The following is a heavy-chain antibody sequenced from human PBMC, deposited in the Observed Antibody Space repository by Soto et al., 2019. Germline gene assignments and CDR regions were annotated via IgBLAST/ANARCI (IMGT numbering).Heavy chain of an antibody. CDR3: ARESPLGTGSVRYGMDV. J-gene: IGHJ6*02. CDR1: SASISSSSYT. D-gene: IGHD3-10*01. V-gene: IGHV4-39*07. Sequence: SETLSLTCTVSSASISSSSYTWGWIRQPPGKGLEWIGSIYYSGTTYYNPSLKSRVTISVDTSKNQFSLKLSSVTAADTAVYYCARESPLGTGSVRYGMDVWGQGTTVTVSS. CDR2: IYYSGTT.